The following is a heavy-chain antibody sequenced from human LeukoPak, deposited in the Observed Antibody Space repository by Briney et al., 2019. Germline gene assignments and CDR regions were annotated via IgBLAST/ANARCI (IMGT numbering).Heavy chain of an antibody. CDR1: GFTFSNYW. Sequence: PGGSLRLSCAASGFTFSNYWMHWVRQAPGKRPVWVSRINSDGSSTTYADSVRGRFTISRDNAKNTLYLQMNTLRAEDTAVYYCARDYYGSDWGQGTLVTVSS. J-gene: IGHJ4*02. V-gene: IGHV3-74*01. CDR3: ARDYYGSD. D-gene: IGHD3-10*01. CDR2: INSDGSST.